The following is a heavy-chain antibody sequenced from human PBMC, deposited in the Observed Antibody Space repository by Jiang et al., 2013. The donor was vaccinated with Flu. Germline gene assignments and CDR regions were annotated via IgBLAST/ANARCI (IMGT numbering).Heavy chain of an antibody. CDR2: A. CDR3: ARRGTDYYFDY. V-gene: IGHV1-69*02. J-gene: IGHJ4*02. Sequence: ANYAQKFQGXVTITADKSTSTAYMELSSLRSEDTAVYYCARRGTDYYFDYWGQGTLVTVSS.